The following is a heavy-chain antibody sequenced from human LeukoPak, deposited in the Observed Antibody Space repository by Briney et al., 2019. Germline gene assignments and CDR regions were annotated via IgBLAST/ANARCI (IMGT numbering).Heavy chain of an antibody. CDR1: GGTFTTDV. CDR3: ARGLSDTYCSGGSCYSDH. J-gene: IGHJ5*02. Sequence: GASVKVSCKAFGGTFTTDVISWVRQAPGQGLEWMGAIIPIFGTTNYAQKCQGRVTITTDESTSTAYMELSSLRSADTAIYYCARGLSDTYCSGGSCYSDHWGQGTLFTVSS. V-gene: IGHV1-69*05. D-gene: IGHD2-15*01. CDR2: IIPIFGTT.